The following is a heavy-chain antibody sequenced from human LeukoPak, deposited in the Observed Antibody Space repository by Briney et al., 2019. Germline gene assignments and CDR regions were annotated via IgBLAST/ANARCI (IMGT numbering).Heavy chain of an antibody. CDR1: GFTFDDYA. J-gene: IGHJ4*02. V-gene: IGHV3-9*01. CDR2: ISWNSGSI. CDR3: AKQAYLYGYYDY. D-gene: IGHD3-16*02. Sequence: GGSLRLSCAAPGFTFDDYAMHWVRQAPGKGLEWVSGISWNSGSIGYADSVKGRFTISRDNAKNSLYLQMNSLRAEDTALYYCAKQAYLYGYYDYWGQGTLVTVSS.